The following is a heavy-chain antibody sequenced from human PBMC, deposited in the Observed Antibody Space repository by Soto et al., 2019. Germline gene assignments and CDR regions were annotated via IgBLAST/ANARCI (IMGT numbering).Heavy chain of an antibody. Sequence: GGSLRLSCAASGFTFSSYGMHWVRQAPGKGLEWVAVISYDGSNKYYADSVKGRFTISRDNSKNTLYLQMNSLRAEDTAVYYCAKGSPLPTSIAARFGYFDYWGQGTLVTVSS. D-gene: IGHD6-6*01. V-gene: IGHV3-30*18. CDR1: GFTFSSYG. CDR2: ISYDGSNK. J-gene: IGHJ4*02. CDR3: AKGSPLPTSIAARFGYFDY.